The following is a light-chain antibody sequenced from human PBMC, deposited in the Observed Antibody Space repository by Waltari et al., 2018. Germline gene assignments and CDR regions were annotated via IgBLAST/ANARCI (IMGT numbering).Light chain of an antibody. CDR1: QSISSY. Sequence: DIQMTQSPSSLSASVADRVTITCRASQSISSYLNWYQQKPGKAPKLLIFAASSLQSGVPSRFSGSGSGTDFTLTIRSLQPEDFATYYCQQSYSTPLTFGGGTKVEI. J-gene: IGKJ4*01. V-gene: IGKV1-39*01. CDR3: QQSYSTPLT. CDR2: AAS.